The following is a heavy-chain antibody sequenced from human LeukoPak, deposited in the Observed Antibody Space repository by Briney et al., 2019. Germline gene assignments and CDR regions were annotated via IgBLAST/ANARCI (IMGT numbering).Heavy chain of an antibody. CDR3: ARSRYDYIWGIDF. CDR1: GLTFHKYW. Sequence: GVPLTLPCAASGLTFHKYWMLCARQAPGEGLVWVSRLKSDGRSTNYAGSVKGRHHISRDNAKNTLSPKIHSQSDEDTGVFFCARSRYDYIWGIDFWGQGTRDTISS. D-gene: IGHD3-16*01. CDR2: LKSDGRST. V-gene: IGHV3-74*01. J-gene: IGHJ4*02.